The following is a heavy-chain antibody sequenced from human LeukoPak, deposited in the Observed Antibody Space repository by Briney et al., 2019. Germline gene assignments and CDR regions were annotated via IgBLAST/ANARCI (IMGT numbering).Heavy chain of an antibody. J-gene: IGHJ4*02. D-gene: IGHD3-22*01. CDR3: ARHPLRPDSSGYYSDY. V-gene: IGHV4-59*08. CDR1: GGSISSYY. CDR2: IYYSGST. Sequence: SETLXLTCTVSGGSISSYYWSWIRQPPGKGLEWIGYIYYSGSTNYNPSLKSRVTISVDTSKNQFSLKLSSVTAADTAVYYCARHPLRPDSSGYYSDYWGQGTLVTVSS.